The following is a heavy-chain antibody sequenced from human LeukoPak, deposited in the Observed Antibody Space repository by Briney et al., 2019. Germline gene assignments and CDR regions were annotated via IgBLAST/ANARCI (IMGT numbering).Heavy chain of an antibody. D-gene: IGHD1-26*01. CDR2: IKQDGSQK. V-gene: IGHV3-7*01. J-gene: IGHJ4*02. CDR1: GFTFSNYW. Sequence: AGSLRLSCAASGFTFSNYWMGWVRQAPGKGLEWVANIKQDGSQKYFGDSVKGRFTISRDNAENSLFLQMSSLRDEDTAVYYCARDSGSYHFDSCWGQGTLVTVSS. CDR3: ARDSGSYHFDSC.